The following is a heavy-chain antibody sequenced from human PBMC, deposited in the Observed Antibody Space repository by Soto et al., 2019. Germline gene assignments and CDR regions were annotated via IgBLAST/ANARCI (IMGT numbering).Heavy chain of an antibody. Sequence: QVQLVESGGGVVQPGRSLRLSCAASGFTFSSFGMHWVRQAPGKGLEWVAVISYDGSNKKYADSVKCRFTISRDNTKNTLSMKLNSRRVEDTAVYFCATGQYCSGGSCYFNPSAYWGQGTLVTVSS. CDR1: GFTFSSFG. CDR2: ISYDGSNK. D-gene: IGHD2-15*01. CDR3: ATGQYCSGGSCYFNPSAY. J-gene: IGHJ4*02. V-gene: IGHV3-30*03.